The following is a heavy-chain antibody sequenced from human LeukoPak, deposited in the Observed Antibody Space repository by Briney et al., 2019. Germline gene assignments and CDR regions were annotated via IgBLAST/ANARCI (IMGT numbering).Heavy chain of an antibody. CDR2: ISAYNGNT. CDR1: GYTFTSYG. D-gene: IGHD2-2*02. V-gene: IGHV1-18*01. J-gene: IGHJ6*03. CDR3: ARARGYCSSTSCYMRAGYYYYYMDV. Sequence: ASVKVSCKASGYTFTSYGISWVRQAPGQGLEWMGWISAYNGNTNYAQKLQGRVTMTTDTSTSTAYMELRSLRSDDTAVYYCARARGYCSSTSCYMRAGYYYYYMDVWGKGTTVTVSS.